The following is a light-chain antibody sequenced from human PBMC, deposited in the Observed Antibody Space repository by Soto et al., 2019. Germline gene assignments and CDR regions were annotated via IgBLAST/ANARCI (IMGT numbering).Light chain of an antibody. J-gene: IGLJ2*01. CDR3: SSYTTSSTRV. CDR1: SSDVGGYHS. Sequence: QSALTQPASVSGSPGQSITISCTGTSSDVGGYHSVSWYQQHPGIAPKLMIYEVSNRPSGVSNRFSGSKSGNTASLTISGLQAEDEAHYYCSSYTTSSTRVFGGGTKLTVL. CDR2: EVS. V-gene: IGLV2-14*01.